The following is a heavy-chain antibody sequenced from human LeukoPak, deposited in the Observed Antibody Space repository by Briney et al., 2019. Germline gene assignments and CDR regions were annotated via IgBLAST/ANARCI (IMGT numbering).Heavy chain of an antibody. CDR3: ARGSLWYDSSGHFDY. J-gene: IGHJ4*02. Sequence: PGGSLRLSCAVSGFTFSNYDMHWVRQAPGKGLEWVAFIRYDGSNKYYADSVKGRFTISRDNSKNTLYLQMNSLRTEDTAVYYCARGSLWYDSSGHFDYWGQGTLVTVSS. V-gene: IGHV3-30*02. D-gene: IGHD3-22*01. CDR1: GFTFSNYD. CDR2: IRYDGSNK.